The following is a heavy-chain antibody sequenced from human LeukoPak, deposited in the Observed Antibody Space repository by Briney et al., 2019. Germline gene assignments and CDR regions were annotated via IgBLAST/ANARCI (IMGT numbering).Heavy chain of an antibody. CDR3: ARSPPYYYDSSGYYYNY. D-gene: IGHD3-22*01. J-gene: IGHJ4*02. V-gene: IGHV4-34*01. CDR2: INHSGST. Sequence: MTSETLSLTCAVYGGSFSGYYWSWIRQPPGKGLEWIGEINHSGSTNYNPSLKSRVTISVDTSKNQFSLKLSSVTAADTAVYYCARSPPYYYDSSGYYYNYWGQGTLVTVSS. CDR1: GGSFSGYY.